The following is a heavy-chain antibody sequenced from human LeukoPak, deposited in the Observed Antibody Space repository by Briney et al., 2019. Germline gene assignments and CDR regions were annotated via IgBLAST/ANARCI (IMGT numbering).Heavy chain of an antibody. D-gene: IGHD6-19*01. J-gene: IGHJ5*02. CDR2: INPNSGGT. CDR3: ARAAVVAGSTETFDP. Sequence: ASVKVSCKASRYTFTDYYMHWVRQAPGQGLEWMGWINPNSGGTNYAQKFQGRVTMTRDTSISTAYVELNRLISDDTAVYYCARAAVVAGSTETFDPWGQGTLVTVSS. CDR1: RYTFTDYY. V-gene: IGHV1-2*02.